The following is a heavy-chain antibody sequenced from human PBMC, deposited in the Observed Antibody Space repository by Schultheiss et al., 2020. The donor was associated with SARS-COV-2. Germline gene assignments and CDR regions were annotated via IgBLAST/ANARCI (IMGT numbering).Heavy chain of an antibody. J-gene: IGHJ4*02. Sequence: LRLSCTVSGGSISSGGYYWSWIRQHPGKGLEWIGYIYYSGSTYYNPSLKSRVTISVDTSKNQFSLKLSSVTAADTAVYYCAIAMEVLLDYWGQGTLVTVSS. CDR1: GGSISSGGYY. CDR3: AIAMEVLLDY. CDR2: IYYSGST. D-gene: IGHD3-10*01. V-gene: IGHV4-31*03.